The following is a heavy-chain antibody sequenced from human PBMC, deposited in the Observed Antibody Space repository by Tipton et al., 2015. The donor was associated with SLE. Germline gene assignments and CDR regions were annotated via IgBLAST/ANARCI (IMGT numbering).Heavy chain of an antibody. Sequence: TLSLTCTVSGGSISSSSYYWGWVRQPPGKGLEWIGSIYYSGNTYYNPSLKSRVTISVNSPKNQFSLQLNSVTAADTAVYYCAGHQAEDWYFHLWGRGTLVTVSS. D-gene: IGHD1-14*01. V-gene: IGHV4-39*01. J-gene: IGHJ2*01. CDR3: AGHQAEDWYFHL. CDR2: IYYSGNT. CDR1: GGSISSSSYY.